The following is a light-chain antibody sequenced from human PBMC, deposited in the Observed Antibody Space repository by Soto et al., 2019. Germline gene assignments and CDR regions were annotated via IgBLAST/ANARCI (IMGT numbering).Light chain of an antibody. J-gene: IGKJ4*02. CDR2: GAS. CDR1: QSVSSSY. V-gene: IGKV3-20*01. Sequence: EIVLTQSPGTLSLSPGERATLSCRASQSVSSSYLAWYQQKPGQAPRLLIYGASSRATGISDRFSGSGSGTDFTLTISRLEPEDFAGYYFQQYGSSPFAFGGGTKVEIK. CDR3: QQYGSSPFA.